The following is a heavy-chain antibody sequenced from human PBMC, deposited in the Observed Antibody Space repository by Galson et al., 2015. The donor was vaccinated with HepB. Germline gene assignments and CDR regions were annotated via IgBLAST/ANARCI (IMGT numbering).Heavy chain of an antibody. CDR1: GYSFSAYW. CDR3: ARRHKYYYGLDV. J-gene: IGHJ6*02. Sequence: QSGAEVKEPGESLKISCKGSGYSFSAYWIAWVRQTPGKGLEWMGIIYPGDSNIRYSPSFEGQVTISADKPGTTAYLQWSSLKVTDTAMYYCARRHKYYYGLDVWGQGTTVTVAS. CDR2: IYPGDSNI. V-gene: IGHV5-51*01.